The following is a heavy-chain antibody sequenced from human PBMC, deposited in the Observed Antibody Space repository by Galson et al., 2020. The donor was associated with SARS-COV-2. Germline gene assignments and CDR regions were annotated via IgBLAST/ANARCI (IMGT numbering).Heavy chain of an antibody. D-gene: IGHD3-22*01. CDR1: GFTFSYYD. CDR2: ISSSSSYI. Sequence: GGSLRLSCAASGFTFSYYDINWVRQAPGKGLEWVSSISSSSSYIYYADSVKGRFTISRDNAKNSVFLQMNSLRAEDSAVYYCARYHYDSSGYSAPYWGQGTLVTVSS. V-gene: IGHV3-21*01. CDR3: ARYHYDSSGYSAPY. J-gene: IGHJ4*02.